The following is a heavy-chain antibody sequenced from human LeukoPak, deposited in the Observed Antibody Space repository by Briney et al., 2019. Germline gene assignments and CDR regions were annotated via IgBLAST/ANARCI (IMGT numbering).Heavy chain of an antibody. Sequence: TGGSLRLSCVGSGFIFSNYNMNWVRQAPGKGLEWISYISSRGTVSYADSVEGRFAISRDNAKNTLFLQMNSLRAEDTAVYFCAKAVIGTGGYFQHWGQGTLVTVSS. CDR2: ISSRGTV. D-gene: IGHD6-19*01. CDR3: AKAVIGTGGYFQH. V-gene: IGHV3-48*01. CDR1: GFIFSNYN. J-gene: IGHJ1*01.